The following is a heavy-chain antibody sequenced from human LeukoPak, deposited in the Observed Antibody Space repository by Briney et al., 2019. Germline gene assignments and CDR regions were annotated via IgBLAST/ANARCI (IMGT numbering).Heavy chain of an antibody. V-gene: IGHV3-21*04. CDR2: ISSSSYV. J-gene: IGHJ4*02. D-gene: IGHD6-19*01. Sequence: PGGSLRLSCAASGFTFSLYSMNWVRQAPGKGLEWVSSISSSSYVYYADSIKGRFTISRDNSKNALYLQMDSLRAEDTAVYYCAKDRDSSGWYGDFDYLGQGTLVTVSS. CDR3: AKDRDSSGWYGDFDY. CDR1: GFTFSLYS.